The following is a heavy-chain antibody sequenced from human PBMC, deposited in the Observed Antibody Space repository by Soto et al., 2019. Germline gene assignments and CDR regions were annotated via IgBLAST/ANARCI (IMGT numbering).Heavy chain of an antibody. CDR1: GYTFTGYY. J-gene: IGHJ4*02. D-gene: IGHD3-22*01. V-gene: IGHV1-2*04. Sequence: ASVKVSCKASGYTFTGYYMHWVRQAPGQGLEWMGWINPNSGGTNYAQKFQGWVTMTRDTSISTAYMELSRLRSDDTAVNYCASSATDYDNGGSEIDFWGQGTLVTVSS. CDR2: INPNSGGT. CDR3: ASSATDYDNGGSEIDF.